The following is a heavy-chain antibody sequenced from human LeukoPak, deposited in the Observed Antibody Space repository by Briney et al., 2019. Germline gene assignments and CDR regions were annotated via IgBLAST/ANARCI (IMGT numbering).Heavy chain of an antibody. CDR2: IYTSGST. CDR1: GGSISSYY. D-gene: IGHD2-15*01. J-gene: IGHJ4*02. Sequence: SETLSLTCTVSGGSISSYYWSWIRQPAGKGLEWIERIYTSGSTNYNPSLKSRVTMSVDTSKNQFSLKLSSVTAADTAVYYCARVRGYCSGGSCAYYFDYWGQGTLVTVSS. CDR3: ARVRGYCSGGSCAYYFDY. V-gene: IGHV4-4*07.